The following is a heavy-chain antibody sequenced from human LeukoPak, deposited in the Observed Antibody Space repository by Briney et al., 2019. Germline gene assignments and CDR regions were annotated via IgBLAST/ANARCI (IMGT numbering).Heavy chain of an antibody. D-gene: IGHD1-14*01. J-gene: IGHJ4*02. CDR2: IYYSGST. CDR1: GGSFSGYY. CDR3: AREPGETDEGFEY. V-gene: IGHV4-59*01. Sequence: SETLSLTCAVYGGSFSGYYWSWIRQPPGKGLEWIGHIYYSGSTDYNPSLKSRVTISADTSKNQFSLKMTSVTAADTAVYYCAREPGETDEGFEYWGQGTLVTVSS.